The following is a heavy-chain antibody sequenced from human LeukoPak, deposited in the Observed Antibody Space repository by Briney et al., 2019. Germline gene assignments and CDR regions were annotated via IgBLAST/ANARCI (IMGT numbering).Heavy chain of an antibody. Sequence: GGSLRLSCAASGFTVSSNYMSWVRQAPGKGLEWASVIYSGGSTYYADSVKGRFTISRDNSKNTLYLQMNSLRAEDTAVYYCASKRKYSSGALNYWGQGTLVTVSS. CDR3: ASKRKYSSGALNY. D-gene: IGHD6-19*01. CDR2: IYSGGST. V-gene: IGHV3-53*01. CDR1: GFTVSSNY. J-gene: IGHJ4*02.